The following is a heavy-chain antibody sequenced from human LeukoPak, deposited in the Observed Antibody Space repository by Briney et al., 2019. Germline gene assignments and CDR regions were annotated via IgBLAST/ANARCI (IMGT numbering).Heavy chain of an antibody. CDR3: ARNIYDFWSGSLFDP. Sequence: GGSLRLSCAASGLTFRNYAMHWVRQAPGGRLEWVAVIWFDGTEKYYAASVMGRFTISRDSSENTLYLQMNSLRAEDTAVYYCARNIYDFWSGSLFDPWGQGTLVTVSS. V-gene: IGHV3-33*01. D-gene: IGHD3-3*01. CDR1: GLTFRNYA. CDR2: IWFDGTEK. J-gene: IGHJ5*02.